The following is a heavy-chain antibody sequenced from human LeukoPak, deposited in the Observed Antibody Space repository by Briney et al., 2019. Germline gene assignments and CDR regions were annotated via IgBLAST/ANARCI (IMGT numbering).Heavy chain of an antibody. J-gene: IGHJ3*02. CDR3: ARYYYDSSGYSMGYDAFDI. D-gene: IGHD3-22*01. Sequence: GRSLRLSCAASGFTFSSYAMHWVRQAPGKGLEWVAVISYDGSNKYYADSVKGRFTISRDNSKNPLHLQMNSLRAEDTAVYYCARYYYDSSGYSMGYDAFDIWGQGTMVTVSS. CDR2: ISYDGSNK. CDR1: GFTFSSYA. V-gene: IGHV3-30-3*01.